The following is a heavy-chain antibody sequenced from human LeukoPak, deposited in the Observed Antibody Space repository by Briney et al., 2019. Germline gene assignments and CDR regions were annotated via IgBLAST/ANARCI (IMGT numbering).Heavy chain of an antibody. CDR2: INHSGST. CDR3: ARVRTYYYGMDV. V-gene: IGHV4-34*01. Sequence: SETLSLTCAVYGGSFSGYYWSWIRQPPGKGLEWIGEINHSGSTNYNPSLKSRVTISVDTSKNQFSLKLSSVTAADTAVYYCARVRTYYYGMDVWGQGTTVTVSS. J-gene: IGHJ6*02. CDR1: GGSFSGYY.